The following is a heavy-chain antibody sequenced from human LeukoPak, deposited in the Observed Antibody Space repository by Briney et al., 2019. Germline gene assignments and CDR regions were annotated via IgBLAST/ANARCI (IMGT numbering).Heavy chain of an antibody. D-gene: IGHD4-17*01. V-gene: IGHV3-21*01. Sequence: GGSLRLSCAASGFTFSSYSMNWVRQAPGKGLEWVSSLSGSSTYIYYADSVKGRFTISRDKAKNSLYLQMSSLTAEDTSVYYYASSGTCGDYVPQNWGQGALVTVSS. CDR3: ASSGTCGDYVPQN. CDR1: GFTFSSYS. CDR2: LSGSSTYI. J-gene: IGHJ4*02.